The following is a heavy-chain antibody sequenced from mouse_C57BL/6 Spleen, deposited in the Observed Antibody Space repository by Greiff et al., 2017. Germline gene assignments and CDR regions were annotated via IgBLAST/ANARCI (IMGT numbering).Heavy chain of an antibody. J-gene: IGHJ3*01. Sequence: QVQLKESGAELARPGASVKMSCKASGYTFTSYTMHWVKQRPGQGLEWIGYINPSSGYTKYNQKFKDKATLTADKSSSTAYMQLSSLTSEDSAVYYCARDGIITTVAPFAYLGQGTLVTVSA. V-gene: IGHV1-4*01. D-gene: IGHD1-1*01. CDR1: GYTFTSYT. CDR2: INPSSGYT. CDR3: ARDGIITTVAPFAY.